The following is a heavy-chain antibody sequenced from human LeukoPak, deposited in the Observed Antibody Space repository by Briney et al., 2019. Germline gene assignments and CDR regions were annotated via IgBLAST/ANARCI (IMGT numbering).Heavy chain of an antibody. D-gene: IGHD3-10*01. CDR3: ARNSQWWMVRGVITPFDY. V-gene: IGHV1-3*01. CDR1: GYTFTSYA. CDR2: INAGNGNT. Sequence: ASVKVSCKASGYTFTSYAMHWVRQAPGQRLEWMGWINAGNGNTKYSQKFQGRVTITRDTSASAAYMELSSLRSEDTAVYYCARNSQWWMVRGVITPFDYWGQGTLVTVSS. J-gene: IGHJ4*02.